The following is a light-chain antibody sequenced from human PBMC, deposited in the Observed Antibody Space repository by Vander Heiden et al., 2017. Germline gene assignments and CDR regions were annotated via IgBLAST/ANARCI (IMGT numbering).Light chain of an antibody. CDR2: EVS. Sequence: QSALTQPASVSGSPGQSITISCTGTSSDVGSYNLVSWYQQHPGKAPKVMIYEVSKRPSGVSNRFSGSKSGNTASLTISGLQAEDEADYYCCSYAGSRTFVFGTGTKVTVL. J-gene: IGLJ1*01. V-gene: IGLV2-23*02. CDR1: SSDVGSYNL. CDR3: CSYAGSRTFV.